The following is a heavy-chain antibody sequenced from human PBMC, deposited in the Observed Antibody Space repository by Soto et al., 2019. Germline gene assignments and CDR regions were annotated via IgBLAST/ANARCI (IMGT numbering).Heavy chain of an antibody. CDR1: GGSISGHY. Sequence: PSETLSLTFTVSGGSISGHYWIWIRQSPTKGLEWIGHIFYSGSTNYNPSLKSRVTLSADTSKNQFSLRLSSVTAADTAVYYCAREDMSGTYYFDSWGQGTLVTVSS. J-gene: IGHJ4*02. D-gene: IGHD1-26*01. V-gene: IGHV4-59*11. CDR2: IFYSGST. CDR3: AREDMSGTYYFDS.